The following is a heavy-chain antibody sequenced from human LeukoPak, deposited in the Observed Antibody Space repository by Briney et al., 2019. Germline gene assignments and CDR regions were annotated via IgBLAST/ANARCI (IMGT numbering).Heavy chain of an antibody. CDR3: ARVVVTAMDY. V-gene: IGHV4-39*07. D-gene: IGHD2-21*02. Sequence: SETLSLTCTVSGGSISSSSYYWGSIRQPPGKGLEWIGSIYYSGSTYYNPSLKSRVTISVDTSKNQFSLKLSSVTAADTAVYYCARVVVTAMDYWGQGTLVTVSS. CDR1: GGSISSSSYY. CDR2: IYYSGST. J-gene: IGHJ4*02.